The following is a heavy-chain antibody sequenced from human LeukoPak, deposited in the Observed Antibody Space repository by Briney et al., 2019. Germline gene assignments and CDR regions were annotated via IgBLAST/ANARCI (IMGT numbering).Heavy chain of an antibody. CDR1: GFTFSSYA. CDR3: AKTPYSYGRFDY. V-gene: IGHV3-23*01. D-gene: IGHD5-18*01. J-gene: IGHJ4*02. Sequence: GGSLRLSCAASGFTFSSYAVSWVRQAPGKGLEWVSAISGSGGSTYYADSVKGRFTISRDNSKNTLYLQMNSLRAEDTAVYYCAKTPYSYGRFDYWGQGTLVTVSS. CDR2: ISGSGGST.